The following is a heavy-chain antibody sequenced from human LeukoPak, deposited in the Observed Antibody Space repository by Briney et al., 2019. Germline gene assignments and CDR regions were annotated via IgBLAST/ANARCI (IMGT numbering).Heavy chain of an antibody. Sequence: GGSLRLSCAASGFTFSNYAMSWVRQAPGKGLEWVSTISGGGNTFYADSVKGRFTISRDNSKNTAYLQMNSLRAEDTAVYYCATETNGRHYDYWGQGTLLTVSS. CDR3: ATETNGRHYDY. CDR2: ISGGGNT. CDR1: GFTFSNYA. D-gene: IGHD1-14*01. J-gene: IGHJ4*02. V-gene: IGHV3-23*01.